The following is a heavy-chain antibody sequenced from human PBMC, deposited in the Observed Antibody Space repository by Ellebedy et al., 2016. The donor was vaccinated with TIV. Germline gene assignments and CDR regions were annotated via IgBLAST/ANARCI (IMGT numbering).Heavy chain of an antibody. V-gene: IGHV3-7*03. CDR2: IDEDGGEK. J-gene: IGHJ6*02. CDR3: ARELSGSFGMDV. CDR1: GFTFSRHW. D-gene: IGHD2-15*01. Sequence: GESLKISCAASGFTFSRHWLSWVRQAPGKGLEWVANIDEDGGEKYYVDSVKGRFTISRDNAKNSLYLQMNSLRAEDTAVYYCARELSGSFGMDVWGQGTTVTVSS.